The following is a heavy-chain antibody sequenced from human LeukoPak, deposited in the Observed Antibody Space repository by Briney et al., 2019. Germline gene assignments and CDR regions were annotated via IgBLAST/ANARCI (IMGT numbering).Heavy chain of an antibody. CDR1: GFTFSIYW. V-gene: IGHV3-7*05. J-gene: IGHJ4*02. CDR2: INPDGSAK. D-gene: IGHD4-11*01. CDR3: AKDGYGNYDY. Sequence: GGSLRLSCAASGFTFSIYWMTWVRQAPGKGLEWVANINPDGSAKAYVDSVKGRFTISRDNAKKSLFLEMNSLRVEDTAVYYCAKDGYGNYDYWGQGTLVTVSS.